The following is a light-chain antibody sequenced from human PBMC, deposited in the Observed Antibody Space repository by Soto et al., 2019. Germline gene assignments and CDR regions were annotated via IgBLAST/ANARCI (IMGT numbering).Light chain of an antibody. J-gene: IGKJ3*01. Sequence: DIQLTQSPCSLSASGGDRVTITCRATQGIYNYLAWYQQKPGKVPKLLINAASTLQSGVPSRFSGSGSGTDFTLTISSLQPEDVAPYYRQKYNSAPLTLGPGTKVEIK. V-gene: IGKV1-27*01. CDR1: QGIYNY. CDR2: AAS. CDR3: QKYNSAPLT.